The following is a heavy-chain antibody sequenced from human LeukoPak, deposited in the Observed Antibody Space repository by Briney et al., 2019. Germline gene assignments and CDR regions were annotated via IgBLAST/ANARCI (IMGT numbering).Heavy chain of an antibody. Sequence: GSLRLSCAASGFTFSSRSMNWVRQAPGKGLEWIGEINHSGSTNYNPSLKSRVTISVDTSKNQFSLKLSSVTAADTAVYYCARDTRYSYVDYWGQGTLVTVSS. CDR1: GFTFSSRS. V-gene: IGHV4-4*02. D-gene: IGHD5-18*01. CDR2: INHSGST. CDR3: ARDTRYSYVDY. J-gene: IGHJ4*02.